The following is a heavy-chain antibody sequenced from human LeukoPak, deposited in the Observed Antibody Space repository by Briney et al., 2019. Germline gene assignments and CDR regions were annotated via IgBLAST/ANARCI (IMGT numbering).Heavy chain of an antibody. V-gene: IGHV4-39*01. CDR2: IYYSGST. J-gene: IGHJ6*03. D-gene: IGHD3-16*01. CDR3: ARRVFEENYMDV. CDR1: GGSISSSSYY. Sequence: SETLSLTCTVSGGSISSSSYYWGWIRQPPGKGLEWIGSIYYSGSTYYNPSLKSRVSISVDTSKNQFSLKLSSVTAADTAVYYCARRVFEENYMDVWGKGTTVTVSS.